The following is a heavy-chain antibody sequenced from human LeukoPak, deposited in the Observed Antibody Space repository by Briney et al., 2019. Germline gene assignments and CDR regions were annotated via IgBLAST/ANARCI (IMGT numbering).Heavy chain of an antibody. J-gene: IGHJ4*02. CDR3: ARDHSNWNYAPDF. CDR1: GYTFTRYG. D-gene: IGHD1-7*01. V-gene: IGHV1-18*01. CDR2: ISASSGNT. Sequence: ASVKVSCKAAGYTFTRYGISWVRQAPGQGLQWLGWISASSGNTNYAQKFRDRVTMSTDTSTGTAYLDVRSLTSDDTAVYYCARDHSNWNYAPDFWGQGTLVTVSS.